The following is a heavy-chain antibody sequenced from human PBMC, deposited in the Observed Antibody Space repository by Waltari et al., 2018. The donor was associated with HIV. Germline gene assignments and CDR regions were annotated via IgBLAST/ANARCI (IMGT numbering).Heavy chain of an antibody. CDR1: GFAYVPYA. CDR3: AKAYYENTAYYYDF. CDR2: VSGSGAKS. J-gene: IGHJ4*02. V-gene: IGHV3-23*01. Sequence: EVQLLESGGGLVKPGGSRRLSCAASGFAYVPYAITWVRQSPERGLEWVAAVSGSGAKSFYADSVKGRFTISRDNSKNTVFLQMNSLRAADTAIYYCAKAYYENTAYYYDFWGRGTRVTVSS. D-gene: IGHD3-22*01.